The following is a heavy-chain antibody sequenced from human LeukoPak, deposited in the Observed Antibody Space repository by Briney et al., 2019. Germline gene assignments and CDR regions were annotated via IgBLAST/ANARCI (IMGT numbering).Heavy chain of an antibody. CDR2: IYYSGST. Sequence: SETLSLTCTVSGGSISSYYWSWIRQPPGKGLEWIGYIYYSGSTNYNPSLKSRVTISVDTSKNQFSLKLSSVTAADTAVYYCARLGNGDYEYFQHWGQGTLVTVSS. CDR3: ARLGNGDYEYFQH. D-gene: IGHD4-17*01. J-gene: IGHJ1*01. CDR1: GGSISSYY. V-gene: IGHV4-59*08.